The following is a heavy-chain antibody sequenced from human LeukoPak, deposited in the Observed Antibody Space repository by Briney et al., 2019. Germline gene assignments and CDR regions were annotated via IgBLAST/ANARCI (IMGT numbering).Heavy chain of an antibody. Sequence: SQTLSLTCTVSGGSIRSGDFYWSWIRQPPGKGLEWIGYFSYRGSTYYNPSLKSRVTISLDTSKNQFYLRLSSVTAADTAVFYCVRGGLTDYGDAIDAFDIWSQGTMVTVSS. D-gene: IGHD4-17*01. J-gene: IGHJ3*02. CDR3: VRGGLTDYGDAIDAFDI. CDR2: FSYRGST. V-gene: IGHV4-30-4*01. CDR1: GGSIRSGDFY.